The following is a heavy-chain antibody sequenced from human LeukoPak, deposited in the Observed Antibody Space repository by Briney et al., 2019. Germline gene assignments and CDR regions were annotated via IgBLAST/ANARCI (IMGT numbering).Heavy chain of an antibody. CDR2: INPNSGGT. J-gene: IGHJ2*01. CDR1: GYTFTGYY. D-gene: IGHD4-17*01. CDR3: ARVNGDLYWYFDL. Sequence: ASVKVSCKAFGYTFTGYYMHWVRQAPGQGLEWMGRINPNSGGTNYAQKFQGRVTMTRDTSISTAYMELSRLRSDDTAVYYCARVNGDLYWYFDLWGRGTLVTVS. V-gene: IGHV1-2*06.